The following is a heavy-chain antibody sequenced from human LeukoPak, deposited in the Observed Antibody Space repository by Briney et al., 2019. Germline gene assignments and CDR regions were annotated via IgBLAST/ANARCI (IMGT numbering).Heavy chain of an antibody. Sequence: SETLSLTCTASGGSISNYYWSWIRQPAGKGLEWIGRFYSGSTNYNPSLKSRVTMSVDTSKNQFSLKLSSVTAADTGVYYFARDSRIMGAPGAFDYWGQGTLVTVSS. CDR1: GGSISNYY. CDR3: ARDSRIMGAPGAFDY. V-gene: IGHV4-4*07. CDR2: FYSGST. J-gene: IGHJ4*02. D-gene: IGHD1-26*01.